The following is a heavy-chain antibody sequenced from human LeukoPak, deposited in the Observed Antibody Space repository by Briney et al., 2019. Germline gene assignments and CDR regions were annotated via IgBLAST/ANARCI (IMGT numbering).Heavy chain of an antibody. CDR2: INHSGST. D-gene: IGHD3-22*01. CDR3: ARRIPVYAGRYYDSSGYYYRGWFDP. Sequence: SETLSLTCAVYGGSFSGYYWSWIRQPPGKGLEWIGEINHSGSTNYNPSLKSRVTISVDTSKNQFSPKLSSVTAADTAVYYCARRIPVYAGRYYDSSGYYYRGWFDPWGQGTLVTVSS. CDR1: GGSFSGYY. J-gene: IGHJ5*02. V-gene: IGHV4-34*01.